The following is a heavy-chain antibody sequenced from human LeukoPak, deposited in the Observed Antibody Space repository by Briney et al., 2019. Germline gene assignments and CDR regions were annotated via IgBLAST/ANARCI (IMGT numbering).Heavy chain of an antibody. CDR3: ARSIQLWLKSNSFDP. D-gene: IGHD5-18*01. V-gene: IGHV4-34*01. CDR2: INHSGST. CDR1: GGSFSGYY. J-gene: IGHJ5*02. Sequence: SETLSLTCAVYGGSFSGYYWSWIRQPPGKGLEWIGEINHSGSTNYNPSLKSRVTISVDTSKNQFSLKLSSVTAADTAVYYCARSIQLWLKSNSFDPWGQGTLVTVSS.